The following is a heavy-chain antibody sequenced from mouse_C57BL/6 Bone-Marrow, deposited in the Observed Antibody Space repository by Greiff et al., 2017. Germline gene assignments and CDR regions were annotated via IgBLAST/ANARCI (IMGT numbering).Heavy chain of an antibody. Sequence: VQLQQPGAELVKPGASVKLSCKASGYTFTSYWLHWVKQRPGQGLEWIGMIHPNRGSTNYNEKFKSKATLTVDKSSSTAYMQLSSLTSEDSAVYYCAIYYGSSYWYFDVWGTGTTVSVAA. V-gene: IGHV1-64*01. CDR1: GYTFTSYW. CDR3: AIYYGSSYWYFDV. D-gene: IGHD1-1*01. J-gene: IGHJ1*03. CDR2: IHPNRGST.